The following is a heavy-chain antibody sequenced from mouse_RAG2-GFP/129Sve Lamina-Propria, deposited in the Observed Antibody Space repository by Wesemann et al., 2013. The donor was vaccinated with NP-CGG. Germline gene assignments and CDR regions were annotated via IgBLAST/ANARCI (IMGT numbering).Heavy chain of an antibody. D-gene: IGHD1-1*01. V-gene: IGHV1-42*01. CDR3: ARDGSIPFDY. CDR2: INPSTGGT. J-gene: IGHJ2*01. Sequence: EVQLQQSGPELVKPGASVKISCKASGYSFTGYYMNWVKQSPEKSLEWIGEINPSTGGTTYNQKFKAKATLTVDTSSSTAYMELNSLTSEDSAVYYCARDGSIPFDYWGQGTTLTVSS. CDR1: GYSFTGYY.